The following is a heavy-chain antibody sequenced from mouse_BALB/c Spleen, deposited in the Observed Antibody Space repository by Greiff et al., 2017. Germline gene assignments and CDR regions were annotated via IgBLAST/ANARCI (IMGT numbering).Heavy chain of an antibody. CDR3: ARKEDDYEDAMDY. V-gene: IGHV2-9*02. Sequence: QVQLKQSGPGLVAPSQSLSITCTVSGFSLTSYGVHWVRQPPGKGLEWLGVIWAGGSTNYNSALMSRLSISKDNSKSQVFFKMNSLQADDTAIYYCARKEDDYEDAMDYWGQGTSVTVSS. J-gene: IGHJ4*01. CDR1: GFSLTSYG. CDR2: IWAGGST. D-gene: IGHD2-4*01.